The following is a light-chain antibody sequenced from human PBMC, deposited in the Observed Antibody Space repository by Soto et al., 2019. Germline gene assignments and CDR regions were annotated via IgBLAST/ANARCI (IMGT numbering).Light chain of an antibody. CDR1: SSDVGGYNY. J-gene: IGLJ1*01. CDR2: DVS. V-gene: IGLV2-14*01. CDR3: SSYPSSSTPYV. Sequence: QSVLTHPASVSGSPGQSITISCTGTSSDVGGYNYVSWYQQHPGKAPKLMIYDVSNRPSGVSNRFSGSQSGNTASLTISGLHAEDEADYYCSSYPSSSTPYVFGTGTK.